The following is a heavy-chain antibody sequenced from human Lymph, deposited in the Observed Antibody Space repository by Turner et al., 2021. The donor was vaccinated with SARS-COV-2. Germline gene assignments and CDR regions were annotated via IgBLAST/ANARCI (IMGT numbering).Heavy chain of an antibody. V-gene: IGHV3-21*01. CDR2: ITFTSSYK. CDR1: GSTFSSNS. D-gene: IGHD2-21*02. CDR3: ARGPPDFPYYFDY. Sequence: EVQLVESGGGLVKPGGSRTLTCAASGSTFSSNSMTWVRQAPGKGLEWFSSITFTSSYKYYADSVKGRFTISRDNAKNSLYLQMNSLRAEDTAVYYCARGPPDFPYYFDYWGQGTLVTVSS. J-gene: IGHJ4*02.